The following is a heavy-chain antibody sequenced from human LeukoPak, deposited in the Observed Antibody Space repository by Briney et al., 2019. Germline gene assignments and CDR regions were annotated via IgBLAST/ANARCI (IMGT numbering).Heavy chain of an antibody. Sequence: ASVKVSCKASGYTFTANYLHRVRQAPGQGLEWMGWINPNSGGTNYAQIFQGRVTMTRDTSISTAYMELSRLRSDDTAVYYCASGSGLYSPDYWGQGTLVTVSS. J-gene: IGHJ4*02. D-gene: IGHD3-3*01. CDR3: ASGSGLYSPDY. CDR1: GYTFTANY. V-gene: IGHV1-2*02. CDR2: INPNSGGT.